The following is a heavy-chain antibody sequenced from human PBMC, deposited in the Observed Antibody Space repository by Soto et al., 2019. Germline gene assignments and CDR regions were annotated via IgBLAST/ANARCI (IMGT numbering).Heavy chain of an antibody. CDR2: IIPIVGTA. Sequence: QVQLVQSGAEVKKPGSLVKVSCKASGGTFSSYAISWVRQAPGQGSEWMGGIIPIVGTANYAQKFQGRVTITADETTSTAYMERSSLRSEDTAVYYCARWRYNNYHSFLRTDYWGQGTLVTVSS. CDR3: ARWRYNNYHSFLRTDY. D-gene: IGHD1-20*01. CDR1: GGTFSSYA. V-gene: IGHV1-69*01. J-gene: IGHJ4*02.